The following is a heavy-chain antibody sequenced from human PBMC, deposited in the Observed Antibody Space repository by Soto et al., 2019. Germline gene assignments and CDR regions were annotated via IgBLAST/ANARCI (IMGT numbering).Heavy chain of an antibody. CDR3: ARDIDNRDYYYGLDV. V-gene: IGHV3-48*03. CDR2: ISNSGNTI. D-gene: IGHD1-20*01. Sequence: PGGSLRLSCVASGFVFKNYEMNWVRQAPGKGLEWISYISNSGNTIYVADSMRGRFTISRDNAKNSLFPQMNSLRADDTAVYYCARDIDNRDYYYGLDVWGQGTAVTVSS. J-gene: IGHJ6*02. CDR1: GFVFKNYE.